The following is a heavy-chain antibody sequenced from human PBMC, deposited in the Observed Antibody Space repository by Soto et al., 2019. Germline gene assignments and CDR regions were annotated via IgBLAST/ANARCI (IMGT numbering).Heavy chain of an antibody. CDR3: AKDSLGGSGGSWFDP. CDR1: GFTFSSYA. CDR2: ISGSGGST. D-gene: IGHD2-15*01. J-gene: IGHJ5*02. Sequence: GGLRLSCAASGFTFSSYAMSWVRQAPGKGLEWVSAISGSGGSTYYADSVKGRFTISRDNSKNTLYLQMNSLRAEDTAVYYCAKDSLGGSGGSWFDPWGQGTLVTVSS. V-gene: IGHV3-23*01.